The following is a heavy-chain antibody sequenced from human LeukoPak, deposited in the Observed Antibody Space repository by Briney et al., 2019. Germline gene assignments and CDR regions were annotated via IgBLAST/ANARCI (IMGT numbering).Heavy chain of an antibody. CDR1: GFTFSSYA. D-gene: IGHD6-19*01. Sequence: GGSLRLSCAASGFTFSSYAMHWVRQAPGKGLEWVAVISYDGSNKYYADSVKGRFTISGDNSKNTLYLQMNSLRAEDTAVYYCARGPNTWLPRGPFDYWGQGTLVTVSS. CDR3: ARGPNTWLPRGPFDY. J-gene: IGHJ4*02. CDR2: ISYDGSNK. V-gene: IGHV3-30*04.